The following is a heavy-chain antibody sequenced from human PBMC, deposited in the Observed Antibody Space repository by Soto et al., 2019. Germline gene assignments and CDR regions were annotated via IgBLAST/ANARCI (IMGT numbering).Heavy chain of an antibody. D-gene: IGHD2-15*01. Sequence: SETLSLTCAVSGGSISSGGYYWSWIRQHPGKGLEWIGYIYYSGSTYYNQSLKSRVTISVDTSKNQFSLKLSSVTAADTAVYYCARVDGRYCSGGSCYPSGYYYYMDVWGKGTTVTVSS. CDR2: IYYSGST. CDR1: GGSISSGGYY. J-gene: IGHJ6*03. CDR3: ARVDGRYCSGGSCYPSGYYYYMDV. V-gene: IGHV4-31*11.